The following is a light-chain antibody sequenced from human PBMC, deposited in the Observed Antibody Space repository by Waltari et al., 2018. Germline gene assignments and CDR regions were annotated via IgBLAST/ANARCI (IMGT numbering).Light chain of an antibody. CDR3: QHRGTWPLS. J-gene: IGKJ3*01. CDR2: DAS. Sequence: EIVLTQSPATLSMSPGERATLSCRASQSVNKYLAWYQPRPGQAPRLLIYDASNRATGIPARFSGSGSGTEFTLTISSLEPEDFALYYCQHRGTWPLSFGPGTTV. CDR1: QSVNKY. V-gene: IGKV3-11*01.